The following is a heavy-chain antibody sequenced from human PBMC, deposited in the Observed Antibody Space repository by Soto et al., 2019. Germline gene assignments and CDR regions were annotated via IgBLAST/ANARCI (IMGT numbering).Heavy chain of an antibody. D-gene: IGHD5-12*01. CDR2: INHSGST. Sequence: SETVSLTCTGSGGSISGYYWSWIRQPPGKGLEWIGEINHSGSTNYNPSLKSRVTISVDTSKNQFSLKLSSVTAADTAVYYCERSDGSYWGRGTLDIGSS. J-gene: IGHJ4*02. CDR1: GGSISGYY. V-gene: IGHV4-34*03. CDR3: ERSDGSY.